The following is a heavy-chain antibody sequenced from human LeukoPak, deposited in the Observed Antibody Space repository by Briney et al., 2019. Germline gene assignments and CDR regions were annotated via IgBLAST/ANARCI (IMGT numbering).Heavy chain of an antibody. Sequence: GGSLRLSCAASGFTVSSNFMSWVRQAPGKGLEWVSYISNSGDTINYSDSVKGRFTVSRDNAKNSLYLQMNTLRAEDTAVYYCARARGLGPGGWFDPWGQGTLVTVSS. CDR2: ISNSGDTI. D-gene: IGHD3-10*01. CDR3: ARARGLGPGGWFDP. CDR1: GFTVSSNF. V-gene: IGHV3-11*01. J-gene: IGHJ5*02.